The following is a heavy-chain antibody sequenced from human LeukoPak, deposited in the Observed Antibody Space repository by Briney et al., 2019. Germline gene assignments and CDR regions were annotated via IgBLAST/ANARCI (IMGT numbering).Heavy chain of an antibody. J-gene: IGHJ4*02. CDR2: IYSGGST. D-gene: IGHD7-27*01. Sequence: PGGSLRLSCKTSGFTFRSFTMNWVRQAPGKGLEWVSVIYSGGSTYYADSVKGRFTISRDNSKNTLYLQMNSLRAEDTAVYYCARSLGRYWGQGTLVTVSS. CDR3: ARSLGRY. V-gene: IGHV3-53*01. CDR1: GFTFRSFT.